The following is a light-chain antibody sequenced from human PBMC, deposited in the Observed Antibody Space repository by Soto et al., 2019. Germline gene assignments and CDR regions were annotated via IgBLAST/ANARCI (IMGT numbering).Light chain of an antibody. J-gene: IGLJ1*01. Sequence: QSVLTQPASVSGSPGQSITISCTGTSSDVGSYNLVSWYQQHPGKAPKLMIYEVSKRPSGVSNRFSGSKSGNTASLTISGLQAEDEADYYCCSYAGSSFDVLGPGNKVPVL. CDR2: EVS. V-gene: IGLV2-23*02. CDR3: CSYAGSSFDV. CDR1: SSDVGSYNL.